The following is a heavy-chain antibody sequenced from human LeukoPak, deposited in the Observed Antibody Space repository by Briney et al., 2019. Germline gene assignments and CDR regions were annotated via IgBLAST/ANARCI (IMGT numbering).Heavy chain of an antibody. V-gene: IGHV3-30*18. J-gene: IGHJ6*04. D-gene: IGHD1-1*01. CDR2: ISYDGSNK. Sequence: PGRSLRLFCAASGFTFSSYGMHWVRQAPGKGLEWVAVISYDGSNKYYADSVKGRFTISRDNSKNTLYLQMNSLRAEDTAVYYCAKDDESTGAADVWGKGTTVTVSS. CDR3: AKDDESTGAADV. CDR1: GFTFSSYG.